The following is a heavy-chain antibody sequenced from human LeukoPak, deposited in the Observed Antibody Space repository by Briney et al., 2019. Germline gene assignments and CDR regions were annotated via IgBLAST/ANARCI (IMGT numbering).Heavy chain of an antibody. Sequence: GRSLRLSCAASGFTFVGHAMVWFRQAPGKGLEWVSYISSSSSTIYYADSVKGRFTISRDNAKNSLYLQMNSLRAEDTAVYYCVRGDNWNFYYFDYWGQGTLVTVSS. CDR2: ISSSSSTI. V-gene: IGHV3-48*04. CDR3: VRGDNWNFYYFDY. J-gene: IGHJ4*02. CDR1: GFTFVGHA. D-gene: IGHD1-7*01.